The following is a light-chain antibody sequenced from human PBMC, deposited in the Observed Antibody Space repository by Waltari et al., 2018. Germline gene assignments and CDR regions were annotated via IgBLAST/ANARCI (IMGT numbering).Light chain of an antibody. CDR3: AAYTRTNTLL. CDR1: NSDSGYYNY. Sequence: QSALTQPASVSGSPGQSITLACTRTNSDSGYYNYVYCYRQHPAKAPKLMIFDVSRWPSGVSHRFSGSKSGNTASLTISGLQADDESHYYCAAYTRTNTLLFGEGPKVTVL. V-gene: IGLV2-14*01. J-gene: IGLJ3*02. CDR2: DVS.